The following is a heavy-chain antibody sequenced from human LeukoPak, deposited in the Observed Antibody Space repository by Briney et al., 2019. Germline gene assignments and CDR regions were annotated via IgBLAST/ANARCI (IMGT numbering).Heavy chain of an antibody. J-gene: IGHJ4*02. Sequence: GGSLRLSCAASGFTFSSYLMHWVRQAPGKGLVWVSLTNSDGSTTRYADSVKGRFTISRDNAKSTLYLQMNSLRAEGTAVYYCARDLSGSIDYWGQGTLVTVSS. V-gene: IGHV3-74*01. D-gene: IGHD3-10*01. CDR3: ARDLSGSIDY. CDR2: TNSDGSTT. CDR1: GFTFSSYL.